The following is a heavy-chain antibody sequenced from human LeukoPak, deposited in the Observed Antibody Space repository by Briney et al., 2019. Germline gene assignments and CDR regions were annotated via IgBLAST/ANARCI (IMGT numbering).Heavy chain of an antibody. CDR2: INHSGST. CDR3: ARVRNRTFAAAGAFDI. D-gene: IGHD6-13*01. CDR1: GYSISSGYY. Sequence: SETLSLTCTVSGYSISSGYYWSWIRQPPGKGLEWIGEINHSGSTNYNPSLKSRVTISVDMSKNQFSLMLSSVTAADTAVYYCARVRNRTFAAAGAFDIWGQGTMVTVSS. J-gene: IGHJ3*02. V-gene: IGHV4-38-2*02.